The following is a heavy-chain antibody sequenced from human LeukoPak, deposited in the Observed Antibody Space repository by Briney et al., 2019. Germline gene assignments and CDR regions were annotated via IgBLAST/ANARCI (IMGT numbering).Heavy chain of an antibody. Sequence: GGSLRLSCAASGFTFSSYGMSWVRQAPGKGLVWVSRIYNDGSRTSYADSVKGRFTISRDNAKSTLYLQMNSLRVEDTAVYYCARVRVGSGTSHAADAFDIWGQGTMVTVSS. J-gene: IGHJ3*02. V-gene: IGHV3-74*01. CDR3: ARVRVGSGTSHAADAFDI. CDR1: GFTFSSYG. D-gene: IGHD1-26*01. CDR2: IYNDGSRT.